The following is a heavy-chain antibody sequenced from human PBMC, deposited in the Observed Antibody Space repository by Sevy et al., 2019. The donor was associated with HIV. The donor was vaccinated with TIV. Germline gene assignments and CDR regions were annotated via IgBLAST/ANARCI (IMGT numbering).Heavy chain of an antibody. Sequence: GGSLRLSCVASGFTFTDHWMTWLRQAPGKGLEWVANIKPDGSEIYYVASVKGRFTISRDNAKNSLYLQMNSLRVEDSAVYYCAKDHGSGSFDYWGQGTLVTVSS. V-gene: IGHV3-7*01. CDR1: GFTFTDHW. J-gene: IGHJ4*02. D-gene: IGHD3-10*01. CDR3: AKDHGSGSFDY. CDR2: IKPDGSEI.